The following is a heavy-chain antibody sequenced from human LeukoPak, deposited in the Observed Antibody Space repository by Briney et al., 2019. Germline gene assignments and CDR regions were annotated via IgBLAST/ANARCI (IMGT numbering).Heavy chain of an antibody. J-gene: IGHJ4*02. D-gene: IGHD3-10*01. CDR1: GYTFTGYC. CDR2: INPNSGGT. Sequence: ASVKVSCKASGYTFTGYCMHWVRQAPGQGLEWMGWINPNSGGTNYAQKFQGRVTMTRDTSISTAYMELSRLRSDDTAVYYCARLLLWFGESTDYWGQGTLVTVSS. V-gene: IGHV1-2*02. CDR3: ARLLLWFGESTDY.